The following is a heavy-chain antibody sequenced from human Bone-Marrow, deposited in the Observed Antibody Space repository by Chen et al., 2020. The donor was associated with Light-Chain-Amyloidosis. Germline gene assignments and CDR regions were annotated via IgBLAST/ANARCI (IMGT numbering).Heavy chain of an antibody. CDR1: GGSLSINSYY. J-gene: IGHJ4*02. Sequence: QLQLQESGPGLVRPSETLSLTCTVSGGSLSINSYYWGWIRQPPGKGLEWIGSMSYSGSTYYSPSLKSRVTISVDTPKNQFSLRLNSVTASDTALYYCARMFGFCSGGSCYSAYFDYLGQGALVTVSS. D-gene: IGHD2-15*01. CDR3: ARMFGFCSGGSCYSAYFDY. CDR2: MSYSGST. V-gene: IGHV4-39*01.